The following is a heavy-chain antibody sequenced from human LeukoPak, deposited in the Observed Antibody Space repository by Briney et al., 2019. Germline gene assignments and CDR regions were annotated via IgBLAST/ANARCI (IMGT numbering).Heavy chain of an antibody. V-gene: IGHV4-38-2*02. D-gene: IGHD3-3*01. J-gene: IGHJ4*02. Sequence: SETLSLTCTVSGYSISSGYYWSWIRQPPGKGLEWIGEINHSGSTNYNPSLKSRVTISVDTSKNQFSLKLSSVTAADTAVYYCARRDYDFWSGFPTPFDYWGQGTLVAVSS. CDR3: ARRDYDFWSGFPTPFDY. CDR1: GYSISSGYY. CDR2: INHSGST.